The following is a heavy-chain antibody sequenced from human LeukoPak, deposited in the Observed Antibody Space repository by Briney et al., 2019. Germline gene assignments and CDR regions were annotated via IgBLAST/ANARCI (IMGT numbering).Heavy chain of an antibody. CDR3: ARDHLVVPAAIDYYYYYGMDV. CDR2: IKQDGSEK. D-gene: IGHD2-2*01. CDR1: GFTFSNYW. Sequence: GGSLRLSCAASGFTFSNYWMSWVRQAPGKGLEWVANIKQDGSEKYYVDSVKGRFTISRDNSKNTLYLQMNSLRAEDTAVYYCARDHLVVPAAIDYYYYYGMDVWGQGTTVTVSS. V-gene: IGHV3-7*01. J-gene: IGHJ6*02.